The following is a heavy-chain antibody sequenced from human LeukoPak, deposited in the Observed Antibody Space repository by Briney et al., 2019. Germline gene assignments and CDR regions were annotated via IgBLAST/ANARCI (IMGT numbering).Heavy chain of an antibody. D-gene: IGHD3-22*01. J-gene: IGHJ3*02. CDR2: IYRGGST. Sequence: GGPLRLSCAASGFTVSSNYMSWVRHAPGEGPGGGSVIYRGGSTYYADSVKGRFTISRDNSKDTLYREMNRLRAEDTAVYHCARAAPPTYYYEGSGSISGAFDIWGQETMVTVSP. CDR1: GFTVSSNY. V-gene: IGHV3-66*01. CDR3: ARAAPPTYYYEGSGSISGAFDI.